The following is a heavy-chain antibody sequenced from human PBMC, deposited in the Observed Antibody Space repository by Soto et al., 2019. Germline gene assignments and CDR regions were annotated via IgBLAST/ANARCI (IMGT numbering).Heavy chain of an antibody. Sequence: QVQLVQSGAEVKKPGASVKVSCKASGYTFTNYGITWVRQAPGQGLERMGWISAYNGNTKYAQKLQGRVTMTTDTATSTACMELRTLRSAATAVYYCARGRRAQMLLNNCCARWGEGALGSVSS. V-gene: IGHV1-18*01. CDR3: ARGRRAQMLLNNCCAR. CDR2: ISAYNGNT. CDR1: GYTFTNYG. D-gene: IGHD2-15*01. J-gene: IGHJ5*02.